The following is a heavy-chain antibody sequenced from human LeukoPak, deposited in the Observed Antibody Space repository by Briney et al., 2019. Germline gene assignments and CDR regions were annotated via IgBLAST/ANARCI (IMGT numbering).Heavy chain of an antibody. CDR2: ISGSGGST. J-gene: IGHJ4*02. Sequence: PGGSLRLSCAASGFSFSSFAIHWIRQAPGKGLEWVSGISGSGGSTYYADSVKGRFTISRDNSQNTVFLQMKSLRGEDTAVYYCAKVRFATSSPHYDYWGQGTLVTDSS. CDR1: GFSFSSFA. V-gene: IGHV3-23*01. D-gene: IGHD6-6*01. CDR3: AKVRFATSSPHYDY.